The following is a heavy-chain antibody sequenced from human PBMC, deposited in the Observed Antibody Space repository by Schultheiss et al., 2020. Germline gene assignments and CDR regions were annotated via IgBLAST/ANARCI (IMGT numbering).Heavy chain of an antibody. D-gene: IGHD4-11*01. CDR1: GGTFSSYA. CDR3: ARMMTTVTTFDY. J-gene: IGHJ4*02. V-gene: IGHV1-69*04. Sequence: SVKVSCKASGGTFSSYAISWVRQAPGQGLEWMGRIIPILGIANYAQKFQGRVTMTRDTSTSTVYMELSSLRSEDTAVYYCARMMTTVTTFDYWGQGTLVIVSS. CDR2: IIPILGIA.